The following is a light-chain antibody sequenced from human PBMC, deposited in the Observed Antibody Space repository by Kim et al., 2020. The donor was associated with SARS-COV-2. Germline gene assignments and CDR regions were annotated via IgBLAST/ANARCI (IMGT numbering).Light chain of an antibody. Sequence: SVSPGERATLASRASQSVSSNLAWYQQKPGQAPRLLIYGASTRATGIPARFSGSGSGTEFTLTISSLQSEDFAVYYCQQYNNWPYTFGQGTKLEI. CDR1: QSVSSN. CDR2: GAS. J-gene: IGKJ2*01. V-gene: IGKV3-15*01. CDR3: QQYNNWPYT.